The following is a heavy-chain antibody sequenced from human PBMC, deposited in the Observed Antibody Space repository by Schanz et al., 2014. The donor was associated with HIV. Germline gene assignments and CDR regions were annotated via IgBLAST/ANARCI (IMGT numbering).Heavy chain of an antibody. J-gene: IGHJ2*01. D-gene: IGHD6-19*01. Sequence: QVRLVESGGGVVRPGRSLRLSCAASGFTFDSYGMHWVRQAPGKGLEWVAVISYDGRNKYYADSVKGRFTISRDNSKNTLYLQVKSLRAEDTAMYYCARDSSLAVADHWYLDLWGRGTLVTVSS. CDR2: ISYDGRNK. V-gene: IGHV3-30*03. CDR3: ARDSSLAVADHWYLDL. CDR1: GFTFDSYG.